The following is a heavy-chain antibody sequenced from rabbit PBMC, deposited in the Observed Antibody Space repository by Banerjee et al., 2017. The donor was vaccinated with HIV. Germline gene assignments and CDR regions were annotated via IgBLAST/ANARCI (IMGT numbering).Heavy chain of an antibody. J-gene: IGHJ3*01. CDR2: IYTTSGST. Sequence: QSLEESGGDMVKPGGTLTLTCKASGFDFSSYYYMCWVRQVPGKGLELIACIYTTSGSTWYASWVNGRFTLSSSTSLNTVDLQMTSLTAADTATYFCARSTSGYAIGDLWGQGTLVTVS. CDR1: GFDFSSYYY. D-gene: IGHD1-1*01. V-gene: IGHV1S43*01. CDR3: ARSTSGYAIGDL.